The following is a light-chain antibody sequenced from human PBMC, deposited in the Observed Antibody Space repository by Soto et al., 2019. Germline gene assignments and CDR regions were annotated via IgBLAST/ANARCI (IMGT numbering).Light chain of an antibody. V-gene: IGKV3-15*01. CDR2: GAS. Sequence: ERVMTQSPATLSVSPGERATLSCRASQSIGSNLAWYQQKPGQAPRLLIYGASTRATGIPGRFSGSGSGTEFTLTISSLQSEDFAVYYCQHYDNFWTFGQGTKVEIK. J-gene: IGKJ1*01. CDR1: QSIGSN. CDR3: QHYDNFWT.